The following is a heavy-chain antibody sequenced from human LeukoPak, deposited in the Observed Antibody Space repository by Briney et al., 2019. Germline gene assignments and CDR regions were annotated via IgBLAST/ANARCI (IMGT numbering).Heavy chain of an antibody. CDR1: GYTFSNFG. CDR2: ISGNNDNP. D-gene: IGHD2-2*01. Sequence: ASVKVSCKTSGYTFSNFGINWARQAPGQGLEWMGWISGNNDNPNYGQKFQGRFTVTTDSSTSTAYMELRNLRFDDTAVYYCARDGTSTDDYWGQGTLVTVSS. CDR3: ARDGTSTDDY. J-gene: IGHJ4*02. V-gene: IGHV1-18*01.